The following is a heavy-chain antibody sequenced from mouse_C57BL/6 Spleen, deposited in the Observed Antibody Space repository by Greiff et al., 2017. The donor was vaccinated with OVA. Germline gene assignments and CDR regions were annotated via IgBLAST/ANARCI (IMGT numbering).Heavy chain of an antibody. CDR1: GYTFTSYW. CDR2: IYPGNSDT. J-gene: IGHJ2*01. Sequence: VHVKQSGTVLARPGASVKMSCKTSGYTFTSYWMHWVKQRPGQGLEWIGAIYPGNSDTSYNQKFKGKAKLTAVTSASTAYMELSSLTNEDSAVYYCTRFPPGDYGSSLYYFDYWGQGTTLTVSS. V-gene: IGHV1-5*01. D-gene: IGHD1-1*01. CDR3: TRFPPGDYGSSLYYFDY.